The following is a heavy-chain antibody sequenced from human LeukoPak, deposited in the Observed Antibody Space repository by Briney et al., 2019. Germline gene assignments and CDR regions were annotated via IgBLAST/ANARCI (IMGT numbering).Heavy chain of an antibody. CDR1: GFTFSSYS. J-gene: IGHJ3*02. Sequence: GGSLRLSCAASGFTFSSYSMNWVRQAPGKGLEWVSYISSSSSTIYYADSVKGRFTISRDNAKNSLYLQMNSLRAEDTAVYYCAKAAHDYVWGSYRHDAFDIWGQGTMVTVSS. D-gene: IGHD3-16*02. CDR2: ISSSSSTI. CDR3: AKAAHDYVWGSYRHDAFDI. V-gene: IGHV3-48*01.